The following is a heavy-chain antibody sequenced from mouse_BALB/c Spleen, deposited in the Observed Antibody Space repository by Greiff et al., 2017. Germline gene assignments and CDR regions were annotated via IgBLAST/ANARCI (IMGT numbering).Heavy chain of an antibody. CDR1: GYTFTDYN. CDR2: INPNNGGT. D-gene: IGHD2-12*01. Sequence: VQLQQSGPELVKPGASVKIPCKASGYTFTDYNMDWVKQSHGKSLEWIGDINPNNGGTIYNQKFKGKATLTVDKSSSTAYMELRSLTSEDTAVYYCARSRRQFDYWGQGTLVTVSA. V-gene: IGHV1-18*01. CDR3: ARSRRQFDY. J-gene: IGHJ3*01.